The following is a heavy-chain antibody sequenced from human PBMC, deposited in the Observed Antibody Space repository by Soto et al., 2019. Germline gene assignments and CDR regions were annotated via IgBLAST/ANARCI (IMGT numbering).Heavy chain of an antibody. CDR1: GFTFSSYW. Sequence: GGSLRLSCAASGFTFSSYWMHWVRQAPGKGLVWVSRINSDGSSTSYADSGKGRFTISRDNAKNTLYLQMNSLRAEDTAVYYCARERYNWNPTDAFDIWGQGTMVTVSS. CDR2: INSDGSST. CDR3: ARERYNWNPTDAFDI. V-gene: IGHV3-74*01. D-gene: IGHD1-20*01. J-gene: IGHJ3*02.